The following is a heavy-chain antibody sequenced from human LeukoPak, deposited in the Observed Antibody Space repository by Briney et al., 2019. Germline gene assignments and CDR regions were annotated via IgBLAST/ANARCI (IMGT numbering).Heavy chain of an antibody. CDR3: ASEGYCSSTSCPLDY. D-gene: IGHD2-2*01. J-gene: IGHJ4*02. V-gene: IGHV4-30-4*01. CDR2: IYYSGST. Sequence: PSQTLSLTCTVSGGSISSGDYYWSWIRQPPGKGLEWIGYIYYSGSTYYNPSLKSRVTISADTSKNQFSLKLGSVTAADTAVYYCASEGYCSSTSCPLDYWGQGTLVTVSS. CDR1: GGSISSGDYY.